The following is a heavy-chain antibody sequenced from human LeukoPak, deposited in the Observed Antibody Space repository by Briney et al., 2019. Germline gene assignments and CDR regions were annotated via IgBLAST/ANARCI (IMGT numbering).Heavy chain of an antibody. CDR2: IINSDGST. D-gene: IGHD3-22*01. V-gene: IGHV3-23*01. CDR3: AKVYYYDSSGYFLYYYYYMDV. Sequence: PGGSLRLSCAASGFTFSSYAMSWVRQAPGKGLEWVSSIINSDGSTYYADSVKGRFTLSRDNSKNTLYLQMNSLRAEDTAVYYCAKVYYYDSSGYFLYYYYYMDVWGKGTTVTVSS. J-gene: IGHJ6*03. CDR1: GFTFSSYA.